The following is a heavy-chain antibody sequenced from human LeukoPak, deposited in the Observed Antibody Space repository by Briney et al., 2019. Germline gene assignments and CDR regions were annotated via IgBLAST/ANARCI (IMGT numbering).Heavy chain of an antibody. V-gene: IGHV1-69*05. D-gene: IGHD1-26*01. CDR3: ARGGSYFHYYYMDV. J-gene: IGHJ6*03. CDR2: IIPIFGTA. CDR1: GGTSSSYA. Sequence: SVKVSCKASGGTSSSYAISWVRQAPGQGLEWMGGIIPIFGTANYAQKFQGRVTITTDESTSTAYMELSSLRSEDTAVYYCARGGSYFHYYYMDVWGKGTTVTVSS.